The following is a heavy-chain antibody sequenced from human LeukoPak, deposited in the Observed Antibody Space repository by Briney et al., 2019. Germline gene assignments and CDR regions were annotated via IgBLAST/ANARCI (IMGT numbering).Heavy chain of an antibody. D-gene: IGHD5-18*01. V-gene: IGHV1-69*02. CDR3: ARASARYSYGALEY. CDR1: GGTFSSYT. Sequence: AASVKVSCQASGGTFSSYTISWVRQAPGQGLEWMGRIIPILGIANYAQKFQGRVTITADKSTSTAYMELSSLRSEETAVYYCARASARYSYGALEYWGQGTLVTVSS. CDR2: IIPILGIA. J-gene: IGHJ4*02.